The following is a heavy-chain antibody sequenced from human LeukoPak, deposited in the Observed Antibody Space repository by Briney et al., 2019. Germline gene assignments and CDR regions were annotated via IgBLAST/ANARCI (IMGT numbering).Heavy chain of an antibody. V-gene: IGHV1-24*01. CDR2: FDPEDGET. D-gene: IGHD2-21*02. J-gene: IGHJ4*02. CDR1: GYTLTELS. CDR3: ATLHYSYCGGDCYGAIYFDY. Sequence: ASVKVSCKVSGYTLTELSMHWVRRAPGKGLEWMGGFDPEDGETIYAQKFQGRVTMTEDTSTDTAYMELSSLRSEDTAVYYCATLHYSYCGGDCYGAIYFDYWGQGTLVTVSS.